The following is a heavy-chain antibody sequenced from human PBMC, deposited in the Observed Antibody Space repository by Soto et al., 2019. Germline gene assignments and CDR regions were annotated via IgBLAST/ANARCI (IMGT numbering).Heavy chain of an antibody. CDR1: GFTFSSYG. D-gene: IGHD5-18*01. J-gene: IGHJ4*02. Sequence: GGSLRLSCAASGFTFSSYGMHWVRQAPGKGLEWVAVIWYDGSNKYYADSVKGRFTISRDNSKNTLYLQMNSLRAEDTAVYYCARDRVDTAMVGQLDYWGQGTLVTVSS. V-gene: IGHV3-33*01. CDR2: IWYDGSNK. CDR3: ARDRVDTAMVGQLDY.